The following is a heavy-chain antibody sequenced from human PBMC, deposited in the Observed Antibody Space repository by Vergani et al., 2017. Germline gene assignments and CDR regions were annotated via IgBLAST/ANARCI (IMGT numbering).Heavy chain of an antibody. D-gene: IGHD3-22*01. Sequence: EVQLLESGGGLVQPGGSLRLSCAASGFTFSSYAMSWVRQAPGKGLEWVSAISGSGGSTYYADSVKGRFTISRDNSKNTLYLQMNSLRSEETAVYYCAKGGVSYYDSSGYRGDAFDIWGQGTMVTVSS. J-gene: IGHJ3*02. CDR2: ISGSGGST. CDR3: AKGGVSYYDSSGYRGDAFDI. V-gene: IGHV3-23*01. CDR1: GFTFSSYA.